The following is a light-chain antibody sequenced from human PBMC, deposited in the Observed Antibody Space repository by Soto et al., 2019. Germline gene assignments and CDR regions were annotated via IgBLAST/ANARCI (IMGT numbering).Light chain of an antibody. Sequence: EIVLTQSPATLSLSPGEGATLSCRASQSLNTYLAWYQQRPGQAPRLLIYDGFNRATGIPARFSGSGSGTDFTLTIRSLEPEDFAVYYCQQGGSFGGGTKVEI. CDR2: DGF. V-gene: IGKV3-11*01. J-gene: IGKJ4*01. CDR3: QQGGS. CDR1: QSLNTY.